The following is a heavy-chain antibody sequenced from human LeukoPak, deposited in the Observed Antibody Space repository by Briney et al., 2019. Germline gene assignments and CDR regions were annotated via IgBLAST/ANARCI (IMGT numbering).Heavy chain of an antibody. CDR2: ISGSGGST. Sequence: GGSLRPSCAASGFTFSSYAMSWVRHAPGKGLEWVSAISGSGGSTYYADSVKGRFTISRDNSKNTLYLQMNSLRAEDTAVYYCVKDSSTRLYYYYGMDVWGQGTMVTVSS. CDR3: VKDSSTRLYYYYGMDV. J-gene: IGHJ6*02. CDR1: GFTFSSYA. V-gene: IGHV3-23*01. D-gene: IGHD3-3*02.